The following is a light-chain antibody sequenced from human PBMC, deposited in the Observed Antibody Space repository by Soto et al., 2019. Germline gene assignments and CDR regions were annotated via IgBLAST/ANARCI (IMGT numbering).Light chain of an antibody. V-gene: IGKV1-5*03. CDR3: QHYDSYSGT. CDR2: RAS. CDR1: QSINSW. J-gene: IGKJ3*01. Sequence: DIQMTQSPSTLSASVGDRVTITCRASQSINSWLACYQQKPGKAPRLLIYRASSLEGGVPSRFSGSGSGAEFTLTISSLQPDDFATYYCQHYDSYSGTFGPGTKVDIK.